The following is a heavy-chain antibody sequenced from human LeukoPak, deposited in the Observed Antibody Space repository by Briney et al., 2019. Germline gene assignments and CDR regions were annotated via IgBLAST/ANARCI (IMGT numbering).Heavy chain of an antibody. J-gene: IGHJ5*02. CDR1: GGSISSYY. CDR2: IYYSGST. Sequence: SETLSLTCTVSGGSISSYYWSWIRQPPGKGLEWIGYIYYSGSTYYNPSLKSRVTISVDTSKNQFSLNLGSVTAADTAVYYCARHRGYCSSTSCSYNWFDPWGQGTLVTVSS. V-gene: IGHV4-59*08. CDR3: ARHRGYCSSTSCSYNWFDP. D-gene: IGHD2-2*03.